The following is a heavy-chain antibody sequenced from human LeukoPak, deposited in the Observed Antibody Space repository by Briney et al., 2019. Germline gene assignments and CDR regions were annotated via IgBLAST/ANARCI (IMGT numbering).Heavy chain of an antibody. CDR1: GFTFGDYA. J-gene: IGHJ6*03. D-gene: IGHD5-18*01. Sequence: GGSLRLSCITSGFTFGDYAVSWVRQAPGRGVEGVSFIRSQAKGGTTESAASLKGRLSISREDSKNIAYLQLDSLETEDTAVYYCARGIQTWTYRSFHFQFYMDVWGKGTTVTVSS. V-gene: IGHV3-49*04. CDR3: ARGIQTWTYRSFHFQFYMDV. CDR2: IRSQAKGGTT.